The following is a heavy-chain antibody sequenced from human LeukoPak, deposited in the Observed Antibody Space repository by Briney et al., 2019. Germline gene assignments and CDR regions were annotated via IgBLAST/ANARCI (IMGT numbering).Heavy chain of an antibody. D-gene: IGHD5-12*01. CDR3: AKGYSGPHY. V-gene: IGHV3-30*18. CDR1: EFTFSNYG. CDR2: ISYDGTNK. Sequence: GGPLRLSCAASEFTFSNYGMHWVRQAPGKGLEWVAVISYDGTNKYYADSVKGRFTISRDNSNNTLYLQMNSLRAEDTAVCYCAKGYSGPHYWGQGTLVTVSS. J-gene: IGHJ4*02.